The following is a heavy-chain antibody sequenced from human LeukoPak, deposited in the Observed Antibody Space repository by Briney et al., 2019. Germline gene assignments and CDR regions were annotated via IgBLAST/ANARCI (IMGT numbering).Heavy chain of an antibody. CDR1: GFTVSTDY. CDR2: ICDDGST. J-gene: IGHJ4*02. V-gene: IGHV3-53*01. CDR3: ARVHNHAWYDFDH. Sequence: GRSLRLSCAVSGFTVSTDYMNWVRQAPGKGLEWVSLICDDGSTYYADSVKGRFTISRDNSKNTLYLQMSSLRAEDTAVYYCARVHNHAWYDFDHWGQGTLVTVSS. D-gene: IGHD1-14*01.